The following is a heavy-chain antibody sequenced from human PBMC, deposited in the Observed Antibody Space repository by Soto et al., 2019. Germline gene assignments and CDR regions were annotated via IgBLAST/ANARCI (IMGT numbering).Heavy chain of an antibody. D-gene: IGHD1-1*01. CDR1: AFSLTTSAVA. Sequence: QITLQESGPTLVKHTQTLTLTCTFSAFSLTTSAVAVRWIRQPPEKALEWLAIVYGRADKFYSPSLRSRLTITKYNSKEHVALKLTDMDPVDAGKYVCLRRYDPYAFDYRGQPTLVTVSS. V-gene: IGHV2-5*04. CDR3: LRRYDPYAFDY. J-gene: IGHJ4*02. CDR2: VYGRADK.